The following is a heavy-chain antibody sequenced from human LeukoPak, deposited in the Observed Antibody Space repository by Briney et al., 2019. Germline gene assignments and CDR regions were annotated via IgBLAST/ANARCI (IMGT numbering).Heavy chain of an antibody. Sequence: ASVKVSCKASGYTFTGYYMHWVRQAPGQGLEWMGWINPNSGGTNYAQKLQGRVTMTTDTSTSTAYMELRSLGSDDTAVYYCARDPARFGVYNWFDPWGQGTLVTVSS. CDR2: INPNSGGT. D-gene: IGHD3-10*01. J-gene: IGHJ5*02. CDR1: GYTFTGYY. CDR3: ARDPARFGVYNWFDP. V-gene: IGHV1-2*02.